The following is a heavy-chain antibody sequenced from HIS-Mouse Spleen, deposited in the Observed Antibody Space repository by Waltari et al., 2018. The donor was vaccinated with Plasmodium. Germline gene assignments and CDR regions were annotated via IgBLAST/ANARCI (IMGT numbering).Heavy chain of an antibody. Sequence: VQLVESGGGLVQPGGSLRLSWAASGFPFSSYWMSWVRQAPGKGLEWVANIKQDGSEKYYVDSVKGRFTISRDNAKNSLYLQMNSLRAEDTAVYYCASSWYWYFDLWGRGTLVTVSS. CDR3: ASSWYWYFDL. CDR1: GFPFSSYW. V-gene: IGHV3-7*01. CDR2: IKQDGSEK. J-gene: IGHJ2*01. D-gene: IGHD6-13*01.